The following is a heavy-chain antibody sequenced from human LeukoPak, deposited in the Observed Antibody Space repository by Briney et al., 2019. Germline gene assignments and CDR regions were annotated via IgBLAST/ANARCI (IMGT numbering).Heavy chain of an antibody. CDR3: ARHYYDSSGYNIYFQH. CDR2: IYYSGST. V-gene: IGHV4-39*01. D-gene: IGHD3-22*01. J-gene: IGHJ1*01. Sequence: SETLSLTCTVSGGSISSSSYYWGWIRQPPGKGLEWIGSIYYSGSTCYNPSLKSRVTISVDTSKNQFSLKLSSVTAADTAVYYCARHYYDSSGYNIYFQHWGQGTLVTVSS. CDR1: GGSISSSSYY.